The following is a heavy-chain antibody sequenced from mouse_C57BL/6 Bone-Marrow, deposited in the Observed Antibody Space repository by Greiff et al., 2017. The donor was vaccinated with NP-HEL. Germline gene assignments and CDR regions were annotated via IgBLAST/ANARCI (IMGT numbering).Heavy chain of an antibody. V-gene: IGHV5-4*01. D-gene: IGHD1-1*01. CDR2: ISDGGSYT. CDR3: ANYGSSPFAY. CDR1: GFTFSSYA. J-gene: IGHJ3*01. Sequence: EVQRVESGGGLVKPGGSLKLSCAASGFTFSSYAMSWVRQTPEKRLEWVATISDGGSYTYYPDNVKGRFTISRDNAKNNLYLQMSHLKSEDTAMYYCANYGSSPFAYWGQGTLVTVSA.